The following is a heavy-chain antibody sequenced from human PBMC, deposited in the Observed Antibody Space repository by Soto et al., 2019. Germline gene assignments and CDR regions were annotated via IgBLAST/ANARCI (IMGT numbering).Heavy chain of an antibody. CDR1: GGSISGEGYY. V-gene: IGHV4-31*03. CDR2: IHYSGST. CDR3: ARAWTATAGWANWFDR. D-gene: IGHD6-13*01. Sequence: QVQLQESGPGLVEPSQTLSLTCTVSGGSISGEGYYWSWIRQYSGRGLEWIGYIHYSGSTYSNPSLKSRVTRSVDRSKTPFFLKLTSVTAADTAVDYCARAWTATAGWANWFDRWGQGTLVTVSS. J-gene: IGHJ5*02.